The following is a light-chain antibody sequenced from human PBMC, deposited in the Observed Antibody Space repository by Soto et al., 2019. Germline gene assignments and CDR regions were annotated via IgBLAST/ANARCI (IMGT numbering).Light chain of an antibody. CDR2: DAS. J-gene: IGKJ1*01. CDR3: QQRSNWTPWT. V-gene: IGKV3-11*01. CDR1: QSVSSY. Sequence: LVLPQSPVPASLCDVQMAPLSSSPSQSVSSYLAWYQQKPGQAPRLLIYDASNRATGSPARFSGSGSGTDFTLTISSLEHADFAAYYCQQRSNWTPWTFGQGTKVDIK.